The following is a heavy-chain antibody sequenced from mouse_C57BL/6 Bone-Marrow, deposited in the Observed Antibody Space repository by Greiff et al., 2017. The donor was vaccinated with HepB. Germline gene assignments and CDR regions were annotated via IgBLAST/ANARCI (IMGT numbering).Heavy chain of an antibody. CDR1: GFNIKDYY. D-gene: IGHD2-1*01. Sequence: EVQLQQSGAELVKPGASVKLSCTASGFNIKDYYMHWVKQRTEQGLEWIRRIDPEDGETKYAPKFQGKATITADTSSNTAYLQLSSLTSEDTAVYYCARPLYGNFWYFDVWGTGTTVTVSS. CDR2: IDPEDGET. J-gene: IGHJ1*03. CDR3: ARPLYGNFWYFDV. V-gene: IGHV14-2*01.